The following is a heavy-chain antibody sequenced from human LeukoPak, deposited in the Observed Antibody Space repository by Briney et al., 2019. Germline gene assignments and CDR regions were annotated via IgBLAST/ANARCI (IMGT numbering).Heavy chain of an antibody. CDR2: ISSNGGST. D-gene: IGHD3-22*01. CDR3: VRSYYYDSSGHGFDY. CDR1: GFTFSAYA. Sequence: GGSLRLSCSASGFTFSAYAMHWVRQAPGKGLEYVSGISSNGGSTYYADSVKGRFIISRDNSKNTLYLQISSLRAEDTAVCYCVRSYYYDSSGHGFDYWGQGTLVTVSS. J-gene: IGHJ4*02. V-gene: IGHV3-64D*06.